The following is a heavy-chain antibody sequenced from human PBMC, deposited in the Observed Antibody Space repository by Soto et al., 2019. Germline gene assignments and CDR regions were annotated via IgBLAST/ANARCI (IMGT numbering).Heavy chain of an antibody. Sequence: QVQLVQSGAEGKKPGASVKVCCKASGYTFTNYAMHWVRQAPGQRLEWMGWINAGNGNTKFSQNFQGRVTITRDTSASTAYMELSSLRSEDTAVYYCARQAERGYNYGYWGQGTLVTVSS. CDR2: INAGNGNT. CDR1: GYTFTNYA. J-gene: IGHJ4*02. D-gene: IGHD5-12*01. CDR3: ARQAERGYNYGY. V-gene: IGHV1-3*01.